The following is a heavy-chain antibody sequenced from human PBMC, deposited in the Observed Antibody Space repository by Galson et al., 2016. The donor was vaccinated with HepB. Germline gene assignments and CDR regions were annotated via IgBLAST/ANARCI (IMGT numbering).Heavy chain of an antibody. CDR1: VGATSSRSYH. Sequence: SETLSLTCTVSVGATSSRSYHWGWIRQPPGKRLEWIGNNYYSGTNYANPSLKSRVTISVDKYKNQFSLMLSSVTAADTAVYYCAGGVYNYGVLLPVEFWGQGTLVTVSA. CDR3: AGGVYNYGVLLPVEF. V-gene: IGHV4-39*01. J-gene: IGHJ4*02. CDR2: NYYSGTN. D-gene: IGHD5-18*01.